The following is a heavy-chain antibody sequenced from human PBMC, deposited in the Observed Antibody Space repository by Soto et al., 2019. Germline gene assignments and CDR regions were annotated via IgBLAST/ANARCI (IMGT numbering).Heavy chain of an antibody. CDR2: ISYDGSNK. Sequence: QVQLVESGGGVVQPGRSLRLSCAASGFTFSSYAMHWVRQAPGKGLEWVAVISYDGSNKYYADSVKGRFTISRDNSKNTLYLQMNSLRAEDTAVYYFARDPMGGYYGSGSYVFDYWGQRTLVTVSS. J-gene: IGHJ4*02. V-gene: IGHV3-30-3*01. CDR3: ARDPMGGYYGSGSYVFDY. D-gene: IGHD3-10*01. CDR1: GFTFSSYA.